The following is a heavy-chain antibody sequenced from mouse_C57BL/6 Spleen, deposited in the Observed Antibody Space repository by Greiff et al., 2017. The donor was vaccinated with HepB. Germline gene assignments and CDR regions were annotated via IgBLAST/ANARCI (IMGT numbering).Heavy chain of an antibody. CDR3: ARSITTVVANAMDY. V-gene: IGHV2-2*01. J-gene: IGHJ4*01. CDR1: GFSLTSYG. D-gene: IGHD1-1*01. Sequence: VQLQQSGPGLVQPSQSLSITCTVSGFSLTSYGVHWVRQSPGKGLEWLGVIWSGGSTDYNAAFISRLSISKENSKSQVFFKMNSLQADDTAIYYCARSITTVVANAMDYWGQGTSVTVSS. CDR2: IWSGGST.